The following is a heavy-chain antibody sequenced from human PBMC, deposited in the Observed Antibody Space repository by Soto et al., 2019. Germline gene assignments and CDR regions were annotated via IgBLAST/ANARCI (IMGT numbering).Heavy chain of an antibody. Sequence: VQLLESGGGLVQPGGSLRLSCEASGFTFSNYAMSWVRQAPGEGPEWVSTLGGGKDVFYADSVKGRFTISRDDSRNTLYLRMDNLRVEDTAIYFCAKDSVSHNGIYDAFDIWGQGTVVTVSS. J-gene: IGHJ3*02. V-gene: IGHV3-23*01. CDR3: AKDSVSHNGIYDAFDI. D-gene: IGHD3-3*02. CDR1: GFTFSNYA. CDR2: LGGGKDV.